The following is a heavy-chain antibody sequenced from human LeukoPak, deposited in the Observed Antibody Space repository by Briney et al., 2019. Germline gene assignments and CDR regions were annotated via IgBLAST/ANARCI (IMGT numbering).Heavy chain of an antibody. Sequence: PSETLSLTCTVSGGSISSSSYYWGWIRQPPGKGLEWIGSIYYSGSTYYNLSLKSRVTISVDTSKNQFSLKLSSVTAADTAVYYCARHVFPGDYYYYYMDVWGKGTTVTVSS. CDR3: ARHVFPGDYYYYYMDV. CDR2: IYYSGST. J-gene: IGHJ6*03. D-gene: IGHD3-10*01. CDR1: GGSISSSSYY. V-gene: IGHV4-39*01.